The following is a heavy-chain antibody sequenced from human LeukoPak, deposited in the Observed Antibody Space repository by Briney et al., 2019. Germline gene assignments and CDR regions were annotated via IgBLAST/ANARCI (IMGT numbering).Heavy chain of an antibody. CDR2: ISGSGGST. J-gene: IGHJ4*02. CDR3: AKVPWEFHYFDY. D-gene: IGHD1-26*01. V-gene: IGHV3-23*01. Sequence: GGSLRLSCAASGFTFSSYAMSWVRQALGKGLEWVSAISGSGGSTYYADSVKGRFTISRDNSKNTLYLQMNSLRAEDTAVYYCAKVPWEFHYFDYWGQGTLVTVSS. CDR1: GFTFSSYA.